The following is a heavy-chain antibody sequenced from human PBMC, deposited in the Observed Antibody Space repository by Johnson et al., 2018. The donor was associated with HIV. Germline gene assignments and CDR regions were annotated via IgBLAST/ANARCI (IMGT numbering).Heavy chain of an antibody. V-gene: IGHV3-11*01. Sequence: QVQLVESGGGLVKPGGSLRLSCAAFGFTFFDYYMSWIRQAPGKGLEWVSYISSRGSTIYYADSVKGRFTISRDNAKNSLYLQMNSLRVEDTAFYYCARDRGYSSSSANAFDIWGQGTMVTVSS. J-gene: IGHJ3*02. D-gene: IGHD6-6*01. CDR2: ISSRGSTI. CDR1: GFTFFDYY. CDR3: ARDRGYSSSSANAFDI.